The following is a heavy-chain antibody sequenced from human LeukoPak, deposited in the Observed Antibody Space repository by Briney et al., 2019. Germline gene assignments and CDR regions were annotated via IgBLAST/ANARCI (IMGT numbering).Heavy chain of an antibody. Sequence: PGGSLRLSCAASGFTFSTYWMSWVRQAPGEGLEWVANTKQDGSEKYYVDSVKGRFTVSRDNAKNSLYLQMNSLRAEDTAVYYCARGSGYYLGHFDYWGQGTLVTVSS. V-gene: IGHV3-7*01. CDR1: GFTFSTYW. J-gene: IGHJ4*02. CDR2: TKQDGSEK. CDR3: ARGSGYYLGHFDY. D-gene: IGHD3-22*01.